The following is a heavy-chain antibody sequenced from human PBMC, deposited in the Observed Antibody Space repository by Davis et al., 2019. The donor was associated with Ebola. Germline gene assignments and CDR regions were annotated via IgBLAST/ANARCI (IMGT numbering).Heavy chain of an antibody. J-gene: IGHJ6*03. D-gene: IGHD3-3*01. V-gene: IGHV5-10-1*01. Sequence: GESLKISCKGSGYSFTSYWISWVRQMPGKGLEWMGRIDPSDSYTNYSPSFQGHVTISADKSISTAYLQWCSLKASDTAMYYCARHITYYDFWSGYPSFFYYYYMDVWGKGTTVTVSS. CDR3: ARHITYYDFWSGYPSFFYYYYMDV. CDR1: GYSFTSYW. CDR2: IDPSDSYT.